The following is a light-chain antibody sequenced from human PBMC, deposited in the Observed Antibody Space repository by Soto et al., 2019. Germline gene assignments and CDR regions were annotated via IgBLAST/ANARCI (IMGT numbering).Light chain of an antibody. CDR1: QSVSSY. Sequence: EIVLTQSPATLSLSPGERATLSCRASQSVSSYLAWYQQKPGQAPRLLIYGASTRATGVPDRIIGSGSGTEFALTIGSLQPEDFAVYFCQQYDSWPLTFGQGTRLEIK. CDR2: GAS. J-gene: IGKJ5*01. CDR3: QQYDSWPLT. V-gene: IGKV3-15*01.